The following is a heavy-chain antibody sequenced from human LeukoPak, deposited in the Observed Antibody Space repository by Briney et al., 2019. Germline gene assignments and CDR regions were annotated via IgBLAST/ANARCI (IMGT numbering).Heavy chain of an antibody. CDR1: GYPISSGYY. D-gene: IGHD2-15*01. V-gene: IGHV4-38-2*01. CDR3: ARVWFGYCSGGSCYSSNYYYYMDV. Sequence: PSETLSLTYAVSGYPISSGYYWGWIRQPPGKGLEWIGSIYHSGSTYYNPSLKSRVTISVDTSKNQFSLKLSSGTAADTAVYYCARVWFGYCSGGSCYSSNYYYYMDVWGKGTTVTVSS. CDR2: IYHSGST. J-gene: IGHJ6*03.